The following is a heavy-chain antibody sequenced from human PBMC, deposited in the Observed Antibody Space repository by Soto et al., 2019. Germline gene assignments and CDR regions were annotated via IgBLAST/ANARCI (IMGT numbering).Heavy chain of an antibody. CDR2: INNYNGNA. V-gene: IGHV1-18*04. D-gene: IGHD2-8*01. J-gene: IGHJ5*02. CDR1: GYSLSTYD. CDR3: AREDGYCTMDSCSHWFDP. Sequence: VQLVQSGAEVKKPGASVKVSCKASGYSLSTYDISWVRQAPGQGLERMGSINNYNGNAHFAPKFQGRVTMPTDTSTTTAYMELKSLRSDVTAVYYCAREDGYCTMDSCSHWFDPWGQGTLVTVSS.